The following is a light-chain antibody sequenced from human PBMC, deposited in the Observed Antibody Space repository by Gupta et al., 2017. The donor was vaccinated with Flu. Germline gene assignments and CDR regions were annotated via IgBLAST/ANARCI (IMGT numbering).Light chain of an antibody. CDR1: QRVINN. CDR2: GIS. J-gene: IGKJ2*02. CDR3: QQYNNWPPGT. V-gene: IGKV3-15*01. Sequence: DTATPSCRASQRVINNLAWSHKQPGQAPRLLIYGISTRATGIPARFSGSGSGTDFSLTISSLQPEDSAVYYCQQYNNWPPGTFGQGTKVEIK.